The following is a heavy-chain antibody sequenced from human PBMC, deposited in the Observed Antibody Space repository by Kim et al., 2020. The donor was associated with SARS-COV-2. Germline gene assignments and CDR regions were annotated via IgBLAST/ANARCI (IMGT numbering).Heavy chain of an antibody. D-gene: IGHD3-16*01. J-gene: IGHJ4*02. V-gene: IGHV3-23*01. Sequence: YADAVKGQFTISRDNSKNTLYLQMNSLRADDTAVYYCAKTTFGSSDNFDYGGQGTLVIVSS. CDR3: AKTTFGSSDNFDY.